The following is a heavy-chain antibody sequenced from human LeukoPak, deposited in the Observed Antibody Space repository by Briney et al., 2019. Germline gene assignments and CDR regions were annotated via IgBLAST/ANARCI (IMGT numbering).Heavy chain of an antibody. J-gene: IGHJ4*02. D-gene: IGHD5-12*01. Sequence: PGGSLRLSCAASGFTFSSYAMSWVRQAPGKGLEWVSAISGSGGSTYYADSVKGRFTISRDNSKNTLYLQMNSLRAEDTAVYYCAKDNVSGYADWDLGYFDYWGQGTLVTVSS. CDR3: AKDNVSGYADWDLGYFDY. CDR1: GFTFSSYA. V-gene: IGHV3-23*01. CDR2: ISGSGGST.